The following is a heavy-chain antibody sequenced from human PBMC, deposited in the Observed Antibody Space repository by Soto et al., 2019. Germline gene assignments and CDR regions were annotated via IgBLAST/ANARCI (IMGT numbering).Heavy chain of an antibody. D-gene: IGHD6-13*01. CDR3: ARGGIHRSDY. CDR2: INHSGST. Sequence: PSETLSLTSAIYGGSFSDYYWSWIRQPPGKGLEWIGEINHSGSTNYNPSLKSRVTISVDTSKNQFSLKLSSVTAADTAVYYCARGGIHRSDYWGQGTLVTVSS. V-gene: IGHV4-34*01. J-gene: IGHJ4*02. CDR1: GGSFSDYY.